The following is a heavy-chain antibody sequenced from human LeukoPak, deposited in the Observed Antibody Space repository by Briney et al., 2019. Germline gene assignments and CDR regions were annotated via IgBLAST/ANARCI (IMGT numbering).Heavy chain of an antibody. D-gene: IGHD3-3*01. Sequence: GGSLRLSCTASGFTLGDYAMSWFRQAPGKGLEWVGFIRTKAYGGTTEYAASVKDRFTISRDDSKSIAYLQVNSLKTEDTAVYYCTRGNYDLGDYWGQGTLVTVSS. CDR2: IRTKAYGGTT. J-gene: IGHJ4*02. V-gene: IGHV3-49*03. CDR1: GFTLGDYA. CDR3: TRGNYDLGDY.